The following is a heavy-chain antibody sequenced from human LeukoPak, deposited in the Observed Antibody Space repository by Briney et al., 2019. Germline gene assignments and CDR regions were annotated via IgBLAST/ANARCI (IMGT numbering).Heavy chain of an antibody. J-gene: IGHJ4*02. CDR3: ARDLRSSSYLMDY. V-gene: IGHV1-18*01. Sequence: ASVKVSCKASGYSFTSFAISWVRQAPGQGLEWMGWINPYNGETNYAQKLQGRVTMTTDTSTSTAYMELRSLRFDDTAVYYCARDLRSSSYLMDYWGQGTLVTVSS. CDR1: GYSFTSFA. CDR2: INPYNGET. D-gene: IGHD6-6*01.